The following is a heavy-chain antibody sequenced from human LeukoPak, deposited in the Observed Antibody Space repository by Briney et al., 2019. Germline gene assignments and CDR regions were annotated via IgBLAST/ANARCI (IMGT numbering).Heavy chain of an antibody. J-gene: IGHJ5*02. CDR1: GGSISSSSYN. CDR3: ARRITMIGGDNWFDP. Sequence: SETLSLTCTVSGGSISSSSYNWGWIRQPPGKGLEWIGSIYYSGSTYYNPSLKSRVTISVDTSKNQFSLKLSSVTAADTAVYYCARRITMIGGDNWFDPWGQGTLVTVSS. D-gene: IGHD3-22*01. V-gene: IGHV4-39*01. CDR2: IYYSGST.